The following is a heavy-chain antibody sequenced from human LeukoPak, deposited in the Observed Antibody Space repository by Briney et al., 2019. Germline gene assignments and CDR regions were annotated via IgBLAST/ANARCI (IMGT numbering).Heavy chain of an antibody. CDR3: TKGARDYFDS. Sequence: GTSLRLSCAASGFTFDDYAMHWVRQAPGKGLEWVSGISWNSNSIDYADSVKGRFTISRDNAKNSLYLQMDSLRTEDTAFYYCTKGARDYFDSWGQGTLVTVSS. J-gene: IGHJ4*02. CDR1: GFTFDDYA. V-gene: IGHV3-9*01. CDR2: ISWNSNSI.